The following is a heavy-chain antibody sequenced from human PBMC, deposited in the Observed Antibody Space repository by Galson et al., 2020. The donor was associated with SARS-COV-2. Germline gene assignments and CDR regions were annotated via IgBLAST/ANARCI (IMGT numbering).Heavy chain of an antibody. CDR3: ARGTDRYCTRPTCYLNWFDP. Sequence: AGSLRLSCAASGFSFSTYDMNWVRQTPGKGLEWVSSISSRSIHTYYADSVKGRFTIPRDNAKTSLYLQMDSLRAEDTAMYYCARGTDRYCTRPTCYLNWFDPWGQGTLVIVSS. CDR2: ISSRSIHT. D-gene: IGHD2-2*01. V-gene: IGHV3-21*01. CDR1: GFSFSTYD. J-gene: IGHJ5*02.